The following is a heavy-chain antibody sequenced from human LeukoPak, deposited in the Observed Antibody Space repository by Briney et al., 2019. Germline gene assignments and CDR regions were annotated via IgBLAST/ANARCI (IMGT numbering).Heavy chain of an antibody. J-gene: IGHJ6*03. CDR3: ARGRGLNYYYYYYMDV. V-gene: IGHV4-34*01. D-gene: IGHD3-10*01. CDR2: INHSGST. Sequence: SETLSLTCAVYGGSFSGYYWSWIRQPPGKGLEWIGEINHSGSTNYNPSLKSRVIISVDTSKNQFSLKLSSVTAADTAVYYCARGRGLNYYYYYYMDVWGKGTTVTVSS. CDR1: GGSFSGYY.